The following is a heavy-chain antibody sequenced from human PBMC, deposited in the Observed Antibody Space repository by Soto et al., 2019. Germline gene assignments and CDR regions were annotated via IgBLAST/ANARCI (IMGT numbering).Heavy chain of an antibody. CDR2: ISGSGGVT. CDR1: GFTFKNYD. CDR3: AKDRQFRSYYESAGHYNN. D-gene: IGHD3-10*01. J-gene: IGHJ4*02. Sequence: EVQLLESGGGLVQPGGSLGLSCVASGFTFKNYDMRWVRQAPGKGLEWVSGISGSGGVTYYADSVKGRFTISRDNSKNTLYLQMNSLRANDTAVYYCAKDRQFRSYYESAGHYNNWGQGTLVTVSS. V-gene: IGHV3-23*01.